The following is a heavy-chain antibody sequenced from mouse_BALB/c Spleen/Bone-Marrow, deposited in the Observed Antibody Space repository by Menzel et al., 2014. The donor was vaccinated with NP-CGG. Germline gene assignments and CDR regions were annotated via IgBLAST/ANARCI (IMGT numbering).Heavy chain of an antibody. D-gene: IGHD2-10*02. CDR3: AREKYGNYYAMDY. CDR2: IWGDGTI. Sequence: VKLMESGPGLVAPSQSLSITCTVSGFSLTGFGINWIRQPPGKGLEWLGMIWGDGTIDYNSALKSRLSINKDNSKSQVFLKMNSLQAGDTARYYCAREKYGNYYAMDYWGQGTSVTVSS. J-gene: IGHJ4*01. V-gene: IGHV2-6-7*01. CDR1: GFSLTGFG.